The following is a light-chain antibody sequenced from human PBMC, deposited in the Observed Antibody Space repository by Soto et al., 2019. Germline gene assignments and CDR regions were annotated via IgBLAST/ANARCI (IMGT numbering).Light chain of an antibody. CDR3: QQFGSSSWT. V-gene: IGKV3-20*01. J-gene: IGKJ1*01. CDR1: QGIGDT. CDR2: GTS. Sequence: EIVLTQSPGTLSLSPGEGVTLSCRANQGIGDTLAWYQHKPGQTPRLLIYGTSSRATGIPDRFSGSGSGTDFTLTINRLEPEDFAVYYCQQFGSSSWTFGQGTKVDIK.